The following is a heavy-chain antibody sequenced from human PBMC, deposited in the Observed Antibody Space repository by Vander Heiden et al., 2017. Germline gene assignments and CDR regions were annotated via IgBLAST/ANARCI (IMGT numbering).Heavy chain of an antibody. CDR1: GGSISSDNYF. CDR3: AREVRIRSDSDAFDV. CDR2: IDYRGRA. Sequence: QLQLQESGPGLVKPSQTLSLTCTVCGGSISSDNYFWSWLRQRPGKGLEWIGYIDYRGRAHYNPPLVSRATISIDTSKNLFSLRLNSMTAADTALYYCAREVRIRSDSDAFDVWGQGTTVTVSP. J-gene: IGHJ3*01. D-gene: IGHD2-21*01. V-gene: IGHV4-31*03.